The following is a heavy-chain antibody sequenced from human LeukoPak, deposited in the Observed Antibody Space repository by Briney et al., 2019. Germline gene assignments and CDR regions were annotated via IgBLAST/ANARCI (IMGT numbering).Heavy chain of an antibody. CDR3: AKDRKNTMIVVGFDY. CDR2: ISGSGGST. J-gene: IGHJ4*02. D-gene: IGHD3-22*01. CDR1: GFTLSSYA. V-gene: IGHV3-23*01. Sequence: EGSLRLSCAASGFTLSSYAMGWVRQAPGKGLEWVSGISGSGGSTYYADSVKGRFTISRDNSKNTLYLQMNSLRAEDTAVYYCAKDRKNTMIVVGFDYWGQGTLVTVSS.